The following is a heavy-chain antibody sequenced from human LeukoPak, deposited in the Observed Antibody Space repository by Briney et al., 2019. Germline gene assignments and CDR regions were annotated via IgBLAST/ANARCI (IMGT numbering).Heavy chain of an antibody. J-gene: IGHJ4*02. CDR3: TRSLDY. V-gene: IGHV3-7*02. CDR1: GFXFSDSW. D-gene: IGHD2-15*01. CDR2: IKPDGSEI. Sequence: PGGSLRLSCAASGFXFSDSWIDWVRQAPGKGLEWVANIKPDGSEIYYVDAVKGRFTISRDNAKNSLYLQMNSLRAEDTAVYYCTRSLDYWGQGILVTVSS.